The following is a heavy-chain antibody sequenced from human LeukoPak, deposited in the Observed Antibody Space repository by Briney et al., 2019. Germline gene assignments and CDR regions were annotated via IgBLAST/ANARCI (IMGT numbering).Heavy chain of an antibody. CDR1: GYTFTSYG. CDR2: ISAYNGNT. Sequence: ASVKVSCKASGYTFTSYGISWVRQAPGQGLEWMGWISAYNGNTNYAQKLQGRVTMTTDTSTSTAYMELRSLRSDDTAVYYCARDPRHRYYDILTGPGSYWYFDLWGRGTLVTVSS. J-gene: IGHJ2*01. V-gene: IGHV1-18*01. CDR3: ARDPRHRYYDILTGPGSYWYFDL. D-gene: IGHD3-9*01.